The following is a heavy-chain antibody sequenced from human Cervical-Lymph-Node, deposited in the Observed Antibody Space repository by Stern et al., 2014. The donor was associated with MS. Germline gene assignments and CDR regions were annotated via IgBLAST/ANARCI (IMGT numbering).Heavy chain of an antibody. J-gene: IGHJ3*02. CDR1: GYTFTSFG. CDR3: ARGLLGSENAFDI. CDR2: ISAYNGNT. D-gene: IGHD2-15*01. Sequence: VQLVQSGAEVMKPGASVKVSFKSSGYTFTSFGIRWVRQAPGQGLEWIGWISAYNGNTNYAHKLRGRVTMTTDTSTSTAYMELRSLRSDDTAVYYCARGLLGSENAFDIWGQGTMVTVSS. V-gene: IGHV1-18*01.